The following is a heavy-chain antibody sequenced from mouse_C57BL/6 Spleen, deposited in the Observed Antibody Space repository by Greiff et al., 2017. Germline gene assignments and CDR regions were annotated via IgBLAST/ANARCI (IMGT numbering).Heavy chain of an antibody. Sequence: QVQLQQPGAELVKPGASVKLSCKASGYTFTSYWMHWVKQRPGRGLAWIGRIAPNSGGTKYNEKFKSKATLTVDTPSSTAYMQLSSLTSEDSAVYYCERLYGYYFDDWGQGTTLTVSS. CDR3: ERLYGYYFDD. J-gene: IGHJ2*01. V-gene: IGHV1-72*01. CDR2: IAPNSGGT. D-gene: IGHD1-1*01. CDR1: GYTFTSYW.